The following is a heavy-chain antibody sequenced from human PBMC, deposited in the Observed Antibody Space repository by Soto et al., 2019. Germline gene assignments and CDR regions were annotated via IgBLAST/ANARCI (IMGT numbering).Heavy chain of an antibody. CDR2: ISYSGST. Sequence: SETLCLTYTVSGGSISGGNYYWSWIRQPPGKGLEWIGFISYSGSTYYNASLKSRVTISVDTSKNQFSLNLSFVTAADTAVYYCATMGTPATGLYYFDYWGQGTLVTVSS. CDR1: GGSISGGNYY. D-gene: IGHD1-7*01. J-gene: IGHJ4*02. CDR3: ATMGTPATGLYYFDY. V-gene: IGHV4-30-4*01.